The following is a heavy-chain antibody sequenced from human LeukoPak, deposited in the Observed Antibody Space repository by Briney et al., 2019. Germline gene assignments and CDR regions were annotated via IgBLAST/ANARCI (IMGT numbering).Heavy chain of an antibody. Sequence: PGGSLRLSCAASGFTFDDYALHWVRQPPGKGLEWVSGISWNSGSIGYADSVKGRSTISRDNAKNSLYLQMDSLRAEDTALYYCAKGPERRYDFWSVYYTFDYWGQGTLVTVSS. CDR2: ISWNSGSI. V-gene: IGHV3-9*01. CDR1: GFTFDDYA. J-gene: IGHJ4*02. CDR3: AKGPERRYDFWSVYYTFDY. D-gene: IGHD3-3*01.